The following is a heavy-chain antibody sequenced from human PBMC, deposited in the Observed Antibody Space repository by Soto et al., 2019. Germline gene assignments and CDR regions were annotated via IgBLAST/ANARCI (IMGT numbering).Heavy chain of an antibody. J-gene: IGHJ6*02. V-gene: IGHV3-30*18. CDR1: GFTFSSYG. Sequence: GGSLRLSCAASGFTFSSYGMHWVRQAPGKGLEWVAVISYDGSNKYYADSVKGRFTISRDNSKNTLYLQMNSLRAEDTAVYYCAKSPHPYYYDSSGYYGYYYYYGMDVWGQGTTVTVS. CDR2: ISYDGSNK. CDR3: AKSPHPYYYDSSGYYGYYYYYGMDV. D-gene: IGHD3-22*01.